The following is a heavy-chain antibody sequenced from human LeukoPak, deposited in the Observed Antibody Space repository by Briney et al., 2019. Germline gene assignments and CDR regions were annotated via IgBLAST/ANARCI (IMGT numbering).Heavy chain of an antibody. J-gene: IGHJ4*02. CDR1: GYNFTSYW. D-gene: IGHD3-10*01. Sequence: SGESLKISCKSSGYNFTSYWIGWVRQMPGKGLEWLGILYPGDSDTRYSPPFQGQVTISADKSISTAYLQWSSLQASDTVIYYCARGYYGSSGFDYWGQGTLVTVSS. V-gene: IGHV5-51*01. CDR2: LYPGDSDT. CDR3: ARGYYGSSGFDY.